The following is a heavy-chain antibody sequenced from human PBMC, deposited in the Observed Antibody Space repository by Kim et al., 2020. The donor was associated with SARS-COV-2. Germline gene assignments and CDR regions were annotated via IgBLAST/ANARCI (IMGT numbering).Heavy chain of an antibody. CDR1: GFSFSDSA. J-gene: IGHJ3*02. Sequence: GGSLRLSCAASGFSFSDSAMHWVRQASGKGLEWVGRIRSKANSYATTYAASVKGRFTISRDDSKNAAYLQMNSLKTEDTAVYYCTPVPWTTLAFWAAYDIWGQGTMVTVSS. V-gene: IGHV3-73*01. D-gene: IGHD3-3*02. CDR2: IRSKANSYAT. CDR3: TPVPWTTLAFWAAYDI.